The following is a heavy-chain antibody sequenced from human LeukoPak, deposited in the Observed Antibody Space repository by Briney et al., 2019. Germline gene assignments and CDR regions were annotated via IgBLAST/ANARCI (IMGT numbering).Heavy chain of an antibody. V-gene: IGHV5-51*01. J-gene: IGHJ4*02. D-gene: IGHD4-17*01. Sequence: SGSSLQISCQGSGSTFTSYWIACGRLLPGKGLGWMGIIYPGDFDTRYSPSFQGQVTISADKSISTAYLQRSSLKASDTAVYYCARRAVTTGYFDYWGQGSLVTVSS. CDR2: IYPGDFDT. CDR1: GSTFTSYW. CDR3: ARRAVTTGYFDY.